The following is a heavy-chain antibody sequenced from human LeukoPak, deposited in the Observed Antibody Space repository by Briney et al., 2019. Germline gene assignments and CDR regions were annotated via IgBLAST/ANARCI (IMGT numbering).Heavy chain of an antibody. V-gene: IGHV1-18*01. CDR2: ISAYNGNT. J-gene: IGHJ3*02. Sequence: ASVKVSCKASGYTFTSYGVSWVRQAPGQGLEWMGWISAYNGNTNYAQKLQGRVTMTTDTSTSTAYMELRSLRSDDTAVYYCAREEEFQDAFDIWGQGTMVTVSS. D-gene: IGHD3-10*01. CDR1: GYTFTSYG. CDR3: AREEEFQDAFDI.